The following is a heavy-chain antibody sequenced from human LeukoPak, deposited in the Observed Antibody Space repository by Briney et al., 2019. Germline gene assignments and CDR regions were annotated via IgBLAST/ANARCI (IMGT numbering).Heavy chain of an antibody. J-gene: IGHJ6*03. Sequence: ASVKVSCKASGYTFTSYAMNWVRQAPGQGLEWMGWINTNTGNPTYAQGFTGRFVFSLDTSVSTAYLQISSLKAEDTAVYYCARDYGGDLGITIFGVVIPSYYYYYYMDVWGKGTTVTVSS. D-gene: IGHD3-3*01. CDR1: GYTFTSYA. V-gene: IGHV7-4-1*02. CDR2: INTNTGNP. CDR3: ARDYGGDLGITIFGVVIPSYYYYYYMDV.